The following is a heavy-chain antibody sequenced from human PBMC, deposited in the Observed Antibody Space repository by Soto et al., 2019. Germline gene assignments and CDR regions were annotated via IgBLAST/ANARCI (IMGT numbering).Heavy chain of an antibody. CDR1: GYTFTGYY. CDR2: INPNSGVT. Sequence: ASVKVSCKASGYTFTGYYIHWVRQAPGQGLEWMGWINPNSGVTNYAQKFQGRVTMTRDTSISTAYMELNRLKSDDTAVYYRARYYTQLDYWGQGTLVTVSS. D-gene: IGHD2-2*02. J-gene: IGHJ4*02. CDR3: ARYYTQLDY. V-gene: IGHV1-2*02.